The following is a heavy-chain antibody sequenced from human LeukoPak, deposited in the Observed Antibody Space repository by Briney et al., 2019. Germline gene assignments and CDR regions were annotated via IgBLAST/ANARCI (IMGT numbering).Heavy chain of an antibody. Sequence: ASVKVSCKASGYTFTSYGISWVRQAPGQGLEWMGWISAYNGNTNYAQKLQGRVTMTTDTSTSTAYMELRSLRSDDTAVYYCARDLDIVVVPAAIPVYWGQGTLVTVSS. J-gene: IGHJ4*02. D-gene: IGHD2-2*02. CDR3: ARDLDIVVVPAAIPVY. CDR1: GYTFTSYG. V-gene: IGHV1-18*01. CDR2: ISAYNGNT.